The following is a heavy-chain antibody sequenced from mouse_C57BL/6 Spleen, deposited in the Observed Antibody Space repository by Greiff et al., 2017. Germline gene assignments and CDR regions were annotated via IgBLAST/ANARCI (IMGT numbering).Heavy chain of an antibody. CDR1: GYAFSSSW. V-gene: IGHV1-82*01. Sequence: VQGVESGPELVKPGASVKISCKASGYAFSSSWMNWVKQRPGKGLEWIGRIYPGDGDTNYNGKFKGKATLTADKSSSTAYMQLSSLTSEDSAVYFCASESPLIYYGYDVGAMDYWGQGTSVTVSS. CDR2: IYPGDGDT. J-gene: IGHJ4*01. CDR3: ASESPLIYYGYDVGAMDY. D-gene: IGHD2-2*01.